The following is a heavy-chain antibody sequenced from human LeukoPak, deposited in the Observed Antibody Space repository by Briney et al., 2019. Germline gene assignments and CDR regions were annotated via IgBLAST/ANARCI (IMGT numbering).Heavy chain of an antibody. CDR3: ARNLRSPYYYGSGSRAMDV. V-gene: IGHV4-61*02. CDR1: GGSISSSSYS. Sequence: PSETLSLTCTVSGGSISSSSYSWSWIRQPAGKGLEWIGRIYISGSTNYNPSLKSRVTISVDTSKNQFSLKLSSVTAADTAVYYCARNLRSPYYYGSGSRAMDVWGKGTTVTVSS. CDR2: IYISGST. D-gene: IGHD3-10*01. J-gene: IGHJ6*03.